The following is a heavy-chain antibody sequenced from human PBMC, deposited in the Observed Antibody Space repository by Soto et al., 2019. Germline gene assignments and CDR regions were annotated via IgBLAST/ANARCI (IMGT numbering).Heavy chain of an antibody. J-gene: IGHJ4*02. CDR3: ARLLARRAYYFDY. D-gene: IGHD2-15*01. CDR1: GGSISSSSYY. Sequence: SETLSLTCTVSGGSISSSSYYWGWIRQPPGKGLEWIGSIYYSGSTYYNPSLKSRVTISVDTSKNQFSLKLSSVTAADTAVYYCARLLARRAYYFDYWGQGTLVTVSS. V-gene: IGHV4-39*01. CDR2: IYYSGST.